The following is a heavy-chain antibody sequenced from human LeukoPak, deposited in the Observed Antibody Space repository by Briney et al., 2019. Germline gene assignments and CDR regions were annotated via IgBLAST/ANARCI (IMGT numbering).Heavy chain of an antibody. Sequence: SETLSLTCAVYGGSFSGYYWSWIRQPPGKGLEWIGEINHSGSTNYNPSLKSRVTISVDTSKNQFSLKLSSVTAADTAVYYCARVPVATIDYWGQGTWSPSPQ. CDR3: ARVPVATIDY. CDR2: INHSGST. V-gene: IGHV4-34*01. D-gene: IGHD5-12*01. CDR1: GGSFSGYY. J-gene: IGHJ4*02.